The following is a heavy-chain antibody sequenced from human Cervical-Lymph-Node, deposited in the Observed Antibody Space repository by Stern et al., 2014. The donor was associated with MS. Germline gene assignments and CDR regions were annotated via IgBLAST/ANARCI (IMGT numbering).Heavy chain of an antibody. D-gene: IGHD5-24*01. V-gene: IGHV3-33*01. CDR3: ARGHIPYAYNYLFDY. J-gene: IGHJ4*02. Sequence: QVQLVESGGGVVQPGTSLRLSCAASGFTFSSYGMHWVRQAPGKGLELVALAWDDGSTAYYTNSVKGRFTISRDNSKNTLSLQMNSLTAEDTAVYYCARGHIPYAYNYLFDYWGQGTLVTVSS. CDR1: GFTFSSYG. CDR2: AWDDGSTA.